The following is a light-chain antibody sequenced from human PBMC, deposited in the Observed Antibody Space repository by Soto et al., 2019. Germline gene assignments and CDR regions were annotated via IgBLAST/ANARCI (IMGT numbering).Light chain of an antibody. CDR2: EVS. Sequence: QSALTQPPSASGSPGQSVTISCTGTSSDVGGYNYVSWYQQHPGKAPKLMISEVSKRPSGVPDRFSGSKSGNTASLTVSGIQAEDLAGYYCSSFAGNNNLLFGGGTNVTVL. CDR3: SSFAGNNNLL. V-gene: IGLV2-8*01. J-gene: IGLJ2*01. CDR1: SSDVGGYNY.